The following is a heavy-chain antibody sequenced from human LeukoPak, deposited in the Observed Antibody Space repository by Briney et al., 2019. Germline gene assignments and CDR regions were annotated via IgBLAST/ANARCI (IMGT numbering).Heavy chain of an antibody. V-gene: IGHV4-39*01. J-gene: IGHJ4*02. Sequence: PSETLSLTCTVSGGSISSSSYYWGWIRQPPGKGLEWIGSIYYSGSTYYNPSPKSRVTISVDTSKNQFSLKLSSVTAADTAVYYCARGYCSGGSCSPLDYWGQGTLVTVSS. D-gene: IGHD2-15*01. CDR1: GGSISSSSYY. CDR3: ARGYCSGGSCSPLDY. CDR2: IYYSGST.